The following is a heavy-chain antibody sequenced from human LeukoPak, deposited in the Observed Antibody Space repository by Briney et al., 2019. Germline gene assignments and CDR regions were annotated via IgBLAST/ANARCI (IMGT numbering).Heavy chain of an antibody. CDR1: GFNFYSFT. Sequence: PGGSLRLSCVASGFNFYSFTMNWVRQAPGKGLEWVSYISTGGSTIYYRDSVRGRFTISRDNAKNTLYLQMNNLTAEDTGVYFCATTTSSGWVPLDYWGQGTLVAVSS. J-gene: IGHJ4*02. CDR3: ATTTSSGWVPLDY. CDR2: ISTGGSTI. V-gene: IGHV3-48*01. D-gene: IGHD6-25*01.